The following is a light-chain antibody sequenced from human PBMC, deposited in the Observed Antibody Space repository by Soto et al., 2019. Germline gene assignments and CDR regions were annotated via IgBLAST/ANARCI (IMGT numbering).Light chain of an antibody. J-gene: IGKJ4*01. Sequence: IGVTQSPGTLALSPGERATLSCRASQSVSSSYLAWYQQKPGQAPRLLIYGASSRATGIPDRFSGSGSGTDFTLTISRLEPEDFAVYYCQQYGSSLLTFGGGTKVEIK. CDR2: GAS. CDR3: QQYGSSLLT. V-gene: IGKV3-20*01. CDR1: QSVSSSY.